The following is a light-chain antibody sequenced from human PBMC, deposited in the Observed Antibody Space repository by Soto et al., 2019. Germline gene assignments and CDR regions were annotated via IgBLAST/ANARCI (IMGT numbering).Light chain of an antibody. J-gene: IGKJ2*01. V-gene: IGKV1-5*03. CDR3: QQYKSFST. CDR2: QTS. Sequence: DIQMTQSPSTLSASVGDRVTITCRASPSISNWLAWYQQKPGKAPRFLISQTSTLESGVPSRFSGSGFVAEFTLTISNLQPDDFATYYCQQYKSFSTFGQGTKLE. CDR1: PSISNW.